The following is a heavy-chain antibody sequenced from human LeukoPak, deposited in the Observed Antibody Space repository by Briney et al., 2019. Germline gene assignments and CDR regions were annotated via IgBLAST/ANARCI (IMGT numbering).Heavy chain of an antibody. Sequence: GGSLRLSCEASGFTFSSYIMTWVRQAPGKGLKWVSTIKGSAEATFYADSVKDRFTISRDNSKNTLYLQMNSLRADDTALYFCARDHESSGYPTSDYWGQGTPVTVSS. J-gene: IGHJ4*02. CDR2: IKGSAEAT. D-gene: IGHD3-22*01. CDR3: ARDHESSGYPTSDY. CDR1: GFTFSSYI. V-gene: IGHV3-23*01.